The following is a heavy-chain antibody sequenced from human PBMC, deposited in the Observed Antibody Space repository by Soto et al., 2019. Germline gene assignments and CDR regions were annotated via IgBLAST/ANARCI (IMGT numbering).Heavy chain of an antibody. CDR3: AKDNGLFYRLVGSYYFDY. J-gene: IGHJ4*02. D-gene: IGHD6-19*01. Sequence: PGGSLRLSCAASGFTFSSYAMSWVRQAPGKGLEWVSAISGSGGSTYYADSVKGRFTISRDNSKNTLYLQMSSLRAEDTAVYYCAKDNGLFYRLVGSYYFDYWGQGTLVTVSS. V-gene: IGHV3-23*01. CDR1: GFTFSSYA. CDR2: ISGSGGST.